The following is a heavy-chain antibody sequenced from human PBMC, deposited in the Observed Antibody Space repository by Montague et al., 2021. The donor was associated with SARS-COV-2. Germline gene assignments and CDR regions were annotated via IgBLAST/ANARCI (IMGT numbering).Heavy chain of an antibody. CDR3: SPSRFLEWLFTMDGTFDY. D-gene: IGHD3-3*01. CDR2: ISVSGGST. CDR1: GFTFSSYA. J-gene: IGHJ4*02. Sequence: SLRLSCAASGFTFSSYAMSWVRQAPGKGLAWVSAISVSGGSTYYADSVKGRFTLSRDNSKNTLYLQMNSLNAEDTAVYYCSPSRFLEWLFTMDGTFDYWGQGTLVTVSS. V-gene: IGHV3-23*01.